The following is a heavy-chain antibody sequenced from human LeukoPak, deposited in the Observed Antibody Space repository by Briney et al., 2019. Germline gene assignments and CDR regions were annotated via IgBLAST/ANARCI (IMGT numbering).Heavy chain of an antibody. J-gene: IGHJ6*03. D-gene: IGHD1-26*01. CDR1: GRSISSYY. Sequence: PSETLSLTCTVSGRSISSYYWSWLRQPAGKGLEWIGRIYTSGNTNYNPSLKSRVTISVDKSKNQFSLKLSSVTAADTAVYYCARVLVGANYYYYYMDVWGKGTTVTVSS. V-gene: IGHV4-4*07. CDR3: ARVLVGANYYYYYMDV. CDR2: IYTSGNT.